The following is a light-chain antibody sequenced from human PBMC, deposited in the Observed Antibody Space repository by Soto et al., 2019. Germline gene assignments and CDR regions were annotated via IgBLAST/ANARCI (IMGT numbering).Light chain of an antibody. CDR2: DVT. CDR3: SSYTTSSTLV. V-gene: IGLV2-14*01. J-gene: IGLJ1*01. CDR1: SSYVGGYDY. Sequence: QSVLTQPASVSGSPGQSITISCTGTSSYVGGYDYVSWYLQHPGKAPKLMIYDVTNRPSGVPNRFSGSKSGNTASLTISGLQAEDEADYYCSSYTTSSTLVFGTGTKVTVL.